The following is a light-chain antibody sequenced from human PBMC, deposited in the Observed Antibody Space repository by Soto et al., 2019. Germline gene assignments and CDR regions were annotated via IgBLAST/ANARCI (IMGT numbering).Light chain of an antibody. Sequence: DIQMTQSPSTLSASVGDRVTITCRASQSISSWLAWYQQKPEKAPKLLIYKASSLESGVPSRFSGSGSGTEFTLTISSLQPDDFATYYCQQRLTFGGGTKVEIK. CDR1: QSISSW. CDR2: KAS. V-gene: IGKV1-5*03. CDR3: QQRLT. J-gene: IGKJ4*01.